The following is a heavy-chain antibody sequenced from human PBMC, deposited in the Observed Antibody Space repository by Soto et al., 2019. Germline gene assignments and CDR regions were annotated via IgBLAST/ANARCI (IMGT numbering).Heavy chain of an antibody. D-gene: IGHD6-19*01. V-gene: IGHV3-74*01. CDR1: GILFTRHW. CDR2: INGDGTST. CDR3: AREVIAVVSALRRFDP. Sequence: HPGGVLRGSGIAPGILFTRHWMHWVRQAPGEGPVWVSRINGDGTSTDYADSVRGRFTIARDNAKNTLYLQMTSLRGEDTAVYFCAREVIAVVSALRRFDPWGQGTLVTVSS. J-gene: IGHJ5*02.